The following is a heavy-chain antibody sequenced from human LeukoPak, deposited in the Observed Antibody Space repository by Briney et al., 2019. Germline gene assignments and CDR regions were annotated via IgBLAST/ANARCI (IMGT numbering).Heavy chain of an antibody. J-gene: IGHJ4*02. CDR1: GFTFRSYA. Sequence: GGSLRLSCAASGFTFRSYAMSWVRQAPGKGLEWVSAITDSGASTFHADSVKGRFTISRDNSKNTLYLQMNSLRAEDTAVYYCAKFRQLVRPFDYWGQGTLVTVSS. V-gene: IGHV3-23*01. CDR2: ITDSGAST. D-gene: IGHD6-13*01. CDR3: AKFRQLVRPFDY.